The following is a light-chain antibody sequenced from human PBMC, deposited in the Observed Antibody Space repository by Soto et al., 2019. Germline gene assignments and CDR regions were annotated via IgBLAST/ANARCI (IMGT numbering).Light chain of an antibody. CDR3: RQYGYSLGFA. V-gene: IGKV3-20*01. J-gene: IGKJ4*01. CDR2: GAS. Sequence: EIGLTQSPGTLSLSPGETATLSCRASQSVSSNFLAWYQEKPGQAPMLLIYGASSRATGIPDRFSGSGSGTDFTLTISRLEPEDFAVYYCRQYGYSLGFAFGGGTKVEIK. CDR1: QSVSSNF.